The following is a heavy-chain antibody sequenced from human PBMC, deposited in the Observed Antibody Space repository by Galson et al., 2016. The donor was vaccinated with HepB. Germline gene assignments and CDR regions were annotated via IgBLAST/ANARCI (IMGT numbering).Heavy chain of an antibody. CDR2: IIPVFGTT. D-gene: IGHD3-10*01. Sequence: SVKVSCKASGGSFSSYGISWVRQAPGQGLEWMGGIIPVFGTTNYAQKFQGRVTITADESTNTAYMELRSLRSDDTAVYFCARALSRDMVRGVTDPFDSWGQGTLVTVSS. V-gene: IGHV1-69*13. CDR3: ARALSRDMVRGVTDPFDS. CDR1: GGSFSSYG. J-gene: IGHJ4*01.